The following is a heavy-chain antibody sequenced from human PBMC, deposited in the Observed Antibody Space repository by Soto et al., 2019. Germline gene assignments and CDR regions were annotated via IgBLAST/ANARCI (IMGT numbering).Heavy chain of an antibody. CDR3: ARDPWAADY. CDR2: IYSGGST. J-gene: IGHJ4*02. V-gene: IGHV3-66*01. D-gene: IGHD3-16*01. CDR1: GFTVSTKY. Sequence: GALRLSCAASGFTVSTKYMSWVRQAPGKGLEWVSVIYSGGSTFYADSVRGRFTISRDNSKNTVNLQMNSLRAGDTAVYYCARDPWAADYWGQGTLVTVSS.